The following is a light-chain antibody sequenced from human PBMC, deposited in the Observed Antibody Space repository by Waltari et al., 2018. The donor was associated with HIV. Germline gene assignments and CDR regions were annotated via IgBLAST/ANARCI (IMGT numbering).Light chain of an antibody. CDR2: ESY. J-gene: IGLJ3*02. CDR3: QSYDSNKNWV. Sequence: NFMLTQPHSVSESPGKTVTISCTRSSGRLAGNYVQWLQRRPGSSPTTVIYESYFRTSGVPARFSGSIDRSSNSASLTISGLKTEDEADYYCQSYDSNKNWVFGGGTKLTVL. V-gene: IGLV6-57*01. CDR1: SGRLAGNY.